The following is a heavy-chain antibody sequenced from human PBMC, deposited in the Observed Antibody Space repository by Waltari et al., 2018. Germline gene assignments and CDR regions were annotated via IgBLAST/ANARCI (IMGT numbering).Heavy chain of an antibody. V-gene: IGHV3-30*01. CDR1: GFTFSSYA. D-gene: IGHD6-13*01. CDR2: ISYDGSNK. J-gene: IGHJ4*02. Sequence: QVQLVESGGGVVQPGRSLRLSCAAPGFTFSSYAMHWVRQAPGKGLEWVAVISYDGSNKYYADSVKGRFTISRDNSKNTLYLQMNSLRAEDTAVYYCARDWIAAAGTLDYWGQGTLVTVSS. CDR3: ARDWIAAAGTLDY.